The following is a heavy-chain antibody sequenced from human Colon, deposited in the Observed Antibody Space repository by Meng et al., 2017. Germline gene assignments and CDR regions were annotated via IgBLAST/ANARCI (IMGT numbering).Heavy chain of an antibody. CDR3: VRGACSGISCYIFDY. CDR1: GFTFSGYW. D-gene: IGHD2-15*01. V-gene: IGHV3-74*01. CDR2: INRDGSST. J-gene: IGHJ4*02. Sequence: GGSLRLSCAASGFTFSGYWMHWVRQVPGKGLVWVSGINRDGSSTRYVDSVKGRFTISRDNAKNTLYLQMNSLRAEDRAVYYCVRGACSGISCYIFDYWGQGTLVTVSS.